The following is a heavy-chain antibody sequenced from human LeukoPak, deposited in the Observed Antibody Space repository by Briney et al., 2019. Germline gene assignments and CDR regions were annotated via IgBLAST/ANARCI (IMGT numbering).Heavy chain of an antibody. CDR3: ASSQVRLEGRYQREFGYNWFDP. CDR2: IIPILGIA. J-gene: IGHJ5*02. CDR1: GGTFSSYA. V-gene: IGHV1-69*04. Sequence: GASVKVSCKASGGTFSSYAISWVRQAPGQGLEWMGRIIPILGIANYAQKFQGRVTITADKSTSTAYMELSSLRSEDTAVYYCASSQVRLEGRYQREFGYNWFDPWGQGTLVTVSS. D-gene: IGHD3-10*01.